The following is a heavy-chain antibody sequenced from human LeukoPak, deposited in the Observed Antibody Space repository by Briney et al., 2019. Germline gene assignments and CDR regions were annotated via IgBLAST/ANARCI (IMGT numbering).Heavy chain of an antibody. J-gene: IGHJ4*02. CDR1: GGSISSYY. CDR2: IYYSGST. D-gene: IGHD3-22*01. Sequence: SETLSLTCTVSGGSISSYYWIWIRQPPGKGLEWSVYIYYSGSTNYNPSLKSQVTISVDQSKNQFSLKLSSVTAADTAVYYCARDTYDRSGYYHDYWGQGTLVTVSS. V-gene: IGHV4-59*01. CDR3: ARDTYDRSGYYHDY.